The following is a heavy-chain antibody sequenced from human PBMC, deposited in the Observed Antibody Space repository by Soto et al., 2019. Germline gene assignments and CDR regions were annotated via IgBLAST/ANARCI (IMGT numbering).Heavy chain of an antibody. D-gene: IGHD1-7*01. CDR2: FSSSGTV. CDR3: ARDRKLELPGNYYYYGMDV. Sequence: SETLSLTCSVSGGSIRDYFWTWIRQSPGRGLEWIGYFSSSGTVKYNSSLKSRVTISLDRSRNQFSLKLSSVTAADTAVYFCARDRKLELPGNYYYYGMDVWGQGTTVTVSS. CDR1: GGSIRDYF. V-gene: IGHV4-59*01. J-gene: IGHJ6*02.